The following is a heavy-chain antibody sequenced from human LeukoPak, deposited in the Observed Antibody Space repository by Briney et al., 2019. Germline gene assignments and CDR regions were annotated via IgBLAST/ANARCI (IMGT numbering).Heavy chain of an antibody. Sequence: PSGTLSLTCTVSGYSISSGYYWGWIRQPPGKGLEWIGSIYHSGSSYYNPSLKSRVTISVDTSKNQFSLKLSSVTAADTAVYYCARDRVKLERRVTQSYYYYYMDVWGKGTTVTVSS. J-gene: IGHJ6*03. CDR2: IYHSGSS. D-gene: IGHD1-1*01. CDR3: ARDRVKLERRVTQSYYYYYMDV. V-gene: IGHV4-38-2*02. CDR1: GYSISSGYY.